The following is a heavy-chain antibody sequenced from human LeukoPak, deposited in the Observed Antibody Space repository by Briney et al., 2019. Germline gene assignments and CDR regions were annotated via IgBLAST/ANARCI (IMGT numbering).Heavy chain of an antibody. CDR3: ARGLLRYSSYMDV. V-gene: IGHV3-30*01. D-gene: IGHD3-16*02. Sequence: GGSLRLSCAASGFTFSSYAMHWVRQAPGEGLEWVAVISYDGSNKYYADSVKGRFTISRDNSKNTLYLQMNSLRAEDTAVYYCARGLLRYSSYMDVWGKGTTVTVSS. CDR2: ISYDGSNK. CDR1: GFTFSSYA. J-gene: IGHJ6*03.